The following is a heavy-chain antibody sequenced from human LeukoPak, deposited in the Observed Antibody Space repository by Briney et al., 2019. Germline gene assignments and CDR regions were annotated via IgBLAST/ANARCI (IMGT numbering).Heavy chain of an antibody. J-gene: IGHJ4*02. Sequence: GGSLRLSCAASGFTFSSDWKHWVRQAPGKGLVWVSRINSDGSSTRYADSVKGRFTISRDNAKNTLYPQMNSLRAEDTAVYYCARENWGSSFDYWGQGTLVTVSS. D-gene: IGHD7-27*01. CDR1: GFTFSSDW. V-gene: IGHV3-74*01. CDR3: ARENWGSSFDY. CDR2: INSDGSST.